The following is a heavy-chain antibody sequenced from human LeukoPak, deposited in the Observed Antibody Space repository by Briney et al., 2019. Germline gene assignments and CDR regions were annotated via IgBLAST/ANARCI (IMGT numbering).Heavy chain of an antibody. Sequence: PGGSLRLSCAASGFTFSSYGMHWVRQAPGKGLEWVAVISYDGSNKYYADSVKGRFTISRDNSKNTLYLQMNSLRAEDTAVYYCAKYDSSSYYYDGYFDYWGQGTLVTVSS. CDR1: GFTFSSYG. CDR2: ISYDGSNK. J-gene: IGHJ4*02. D-gene: IGHD3-22*01. CDR3: AKYDSSSYYYDGYFDY. V-gene: IGHV3-30*18.